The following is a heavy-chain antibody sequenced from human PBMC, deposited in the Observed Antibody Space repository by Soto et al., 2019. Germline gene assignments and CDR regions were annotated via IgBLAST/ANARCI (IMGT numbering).Heavy chain of an antibody. CDR1: GGSISSSNW. V-gene: IGHV4-4*02. CDR3: ARDPGDGDYEGYYFYGMDV. D-gene: IGHD4-17*01. CDR2: IYHSRST. J-gene: IGHJ6*02. Sequence: QVQLQESGPGLVKPSGTLSLTCAVSGGSISSSNWSSWVRQPPRKGLECIGEIYHSRSTNYNPSPKSRVTLSPDKSKKPFSLELGSVPAADTAVYYCARDPGDGDYEGYYFYGMDVWGQGTTVTVSS.